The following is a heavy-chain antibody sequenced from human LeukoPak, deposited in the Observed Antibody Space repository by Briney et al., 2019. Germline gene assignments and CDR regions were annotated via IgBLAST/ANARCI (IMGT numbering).Heavy chain of an antibody. J-gene: IGHJ3*02. CDR2: INHNSGVT. V-gene: IGHV1-2*02. Sequence: ASVKVSCKASGYTFTGNYMHWVRQAPGQGLEWMGWINHNSGVTKYAKNFQGRVTMARDTSITTAYMGLSRLRSDDTAVYYCARPLNSGWTLDAFDIWGQGTMVTVS. CDR3: ARPLNSGWTLDAFDI. D-gene: IGHD6-19*01. CDR1: GYTFTGNY.